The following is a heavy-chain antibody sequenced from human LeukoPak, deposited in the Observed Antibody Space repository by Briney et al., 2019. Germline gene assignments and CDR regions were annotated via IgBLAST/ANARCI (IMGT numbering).Heavy chain of an antibody. V-gene: IGHV4-30-2*01. CDR3: ARSYGSGSYSYYFDY. Sequence: SQTLSLTCAASGGSISSGGYSWSWIRQPPGKGLEWIGYIYHSGSTYYNPSLKSRVTISVDRSKNQFSLKLSSVTAADTAVYYCARSYGSGSYSYYFDYWGQGTLVTVSS. CDR2: IYHSGST. J-gene: IGHJ4*02. CDR1: GGSISSGGYS. D-gene: IGHD3-10*01.